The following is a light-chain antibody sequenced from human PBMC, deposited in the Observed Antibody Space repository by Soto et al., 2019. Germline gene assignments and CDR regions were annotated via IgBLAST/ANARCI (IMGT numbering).Light chain of an antibody. CDR3: QKYNSALIT. Sequence: DSHMTQAPSSLSSSAGDRVTISCRASQGISNYLAWYQQKPGKVPKLLIYAASTLQSGVPSRFSGSGSGTDFTLTISSLQPEDVATYYCQKYNSALITFGQGPRLEIK. V-gene: IGKV1-27*01. CDR2: AAS. J-gene: IGKJ5*01. CDR1: QGISNY.